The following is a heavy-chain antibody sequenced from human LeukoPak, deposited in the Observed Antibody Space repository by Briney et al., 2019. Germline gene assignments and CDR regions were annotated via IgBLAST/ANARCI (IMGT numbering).Heavy chain of an antibody. D-gene: IGHD1-26*01. V-gene: IGHV3-21*01. CDR2: ISSSSSYT. Sequence: GGSLRLSCAASGFTFSTYNMNWVRQAPRKGLEWVSSISSSSSYTYYADSMKGRFTISRDNTKNSLYLQMNSLRAEDTAVYYCARSVGDPYHFDYWGQGTLVTVSS. J-gene: IGHJ4*02. CDR3: ARSVGDPYHFDY. CDR1: GFTFSTYN.